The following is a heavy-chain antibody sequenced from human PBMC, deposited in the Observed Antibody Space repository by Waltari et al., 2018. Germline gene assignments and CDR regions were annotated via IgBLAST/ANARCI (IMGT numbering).Heavy chain of an antibody. J-gene: IGHJ5*02. CDR2: INPNSGGT. Sequence: QVQLVQSGAEVKKHGASVKVSCKASGYTFTGYYMHWVRQAPGQGLEWMGRINPNSGGTNYAQKFQGRVTMTRDTSISTAYMELSRLRSDDTAVYYCATTWNGRDNWFDPWGQGTLVTVSS. V-gene: IGHV1-2*06. D-gene: IGHD1-1*01. CDR1: GYTFTGYY. CDR3: ATTWNGRDNWFDP.